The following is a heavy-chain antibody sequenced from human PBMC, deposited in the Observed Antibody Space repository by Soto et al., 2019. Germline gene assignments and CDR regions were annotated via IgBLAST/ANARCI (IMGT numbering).Heavy chain of an antibody. CDR1: GGSISSSSYY. CDR2: IYYSGST. CDR3: ARAYCGGDWNYYYGMDG. J-gene: IGHJ6*02. Sequence: SETLSLTCTVSGGSISSSSYYWGWIRQPPGKGLEWIGSIYYSGSTYYNPSLKSRVTISVDTSKNQFSLKLSSVTAADTAVYYFARAYCGGDWNYYYGMDGWGQGT. D-gene: IGHD2-21*02. V-gene: IGHV4-39*01.